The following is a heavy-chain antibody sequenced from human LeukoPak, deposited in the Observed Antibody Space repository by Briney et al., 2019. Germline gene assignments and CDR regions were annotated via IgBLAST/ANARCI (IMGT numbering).Heavy chain of an antibody. J-gene: IGHJ4*02. D-gene: IGHD2-2*01. CDR2: ISAHNGNT. CDR3: ARVRHCSSTANCNGPSNY. CDR1: GYTFTSYG. V-gene: IGHV1-18*01. Sequence: ASVKVSCKASGYTFTSYGLNWVRQAPGQGLEWMGWISAHNGNTTFAQKFQGRLTLTTDAPTNTAYMEVRGLRSDDTAVYYCARVRHCSSTANCNGPSNYWGQGTLVTVSS.